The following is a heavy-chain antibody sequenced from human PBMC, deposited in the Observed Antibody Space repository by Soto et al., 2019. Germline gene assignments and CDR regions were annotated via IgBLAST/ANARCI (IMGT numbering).Heavy chain of an antibody. J-gene: IGHJ6*03. CDR2: IYYSGST. V-gene: IGHV4-31*03. D-gene: IGHD2-15*01. CDR3: ARDAIAATPYYYYYMDV. Sequence: SETLSLTCTVSGGSISSGGYYWSWLRQHPGKGLEWIGYIYYSGSTYYNPSLKSRVTISVDTSKNQFSLKLSSVTAADTAVYYCARDAIAATPYYYYYMDVWGKGTTVTVSS. CDR1: GGSISSGGYY.